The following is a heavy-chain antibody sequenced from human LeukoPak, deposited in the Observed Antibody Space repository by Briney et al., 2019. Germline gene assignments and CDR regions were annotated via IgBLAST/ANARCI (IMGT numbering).Heavy chain of an antibody. Sequence: SETLSLTCTVSGGSISSYYWSWIRQPPGKGLEWIGYIYYSGSTNYNPSLKSRVTISVDTSKNQFSLKLSSVTAADTAVYYCARQYDFWSGYHFDYWGQGTLVTVSS. CDR3: ARQYDFWSGYHFDY. CDR1: GGSISSYY. D-gene: IGHD3-3*01. CDR2: IYYSGST. V-gene: IGHV4-59*08. J-gene: IGHJ4*02.